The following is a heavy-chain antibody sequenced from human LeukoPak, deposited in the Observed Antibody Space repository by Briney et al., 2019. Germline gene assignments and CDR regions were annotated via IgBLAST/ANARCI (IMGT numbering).Heavy chain of an antibody. CDR1: GFTVITND. CDR3: ARGVEPLAANTLAY. D-gene: IGHD1-14*01. V-gene: IGHV3-53*01. CDR2: LYSDGNT. J-gene: IGHJ4*02. Sequence: GGSLRLSCAASGFTVITNDMTWVRQAPGKGLEWGSVLYSDGNTKYADSVQGRFTISRDNSKNTLYLEMNSLSPDDTPVYYCARGVEPLAANTLAYWGQGTLVTVSS.